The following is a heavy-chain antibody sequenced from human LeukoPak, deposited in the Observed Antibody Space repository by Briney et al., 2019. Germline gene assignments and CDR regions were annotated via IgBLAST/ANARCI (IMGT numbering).Heavy chain of an antibody. Sequence: TGGSLRLSCAASGFSFTSHGMSWVRQAPGKGLEWVSGIIGTGTTYYADSVKSQFTISRDISTNTLYLQMNSLRAEDTAAYYCAHGSMYQFDYWGQGTLVSVSS. CDR2: IIGTGTT. V-gene: IGHV3-23*01. J-gene: IGHJ4*02. D-gene: IGHD2-2*01. CDR1: GFSFTSHG. CDR3: AHGSMYQFDY.